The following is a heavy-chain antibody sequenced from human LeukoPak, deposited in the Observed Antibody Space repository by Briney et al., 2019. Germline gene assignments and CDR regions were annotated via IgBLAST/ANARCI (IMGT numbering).Heavy chain of an antibody. D-gene: IGHD3-10*01. Sequence: ASVKVSCKSSGYTFTGYYMHWVRQAPGQGLEWMGWINPNSGGTNYAQKFQGRVNMTRDTSISTAYMELSRLRSDDTAVYYCARDIRPLFGERYGMDVWGQGTTVTVSS. CDR3: ARDIRPLFGERYGMDV. CDR2: INPNSGGT. CDR1: GYTFTGYY. V-gene: IGHV1-2*02. J-gene: IGHJ6*02.